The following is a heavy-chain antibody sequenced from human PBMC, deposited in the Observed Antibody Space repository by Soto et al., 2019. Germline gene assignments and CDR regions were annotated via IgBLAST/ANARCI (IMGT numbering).Heavy chain of an antibody. V-gene: IGHV3-74*01. J-gene: IGHJ4*02. CDR2: IDGDGSRT. D-gene: IGHD1-1*01. Sequence: EVQLVESGGGLVQPGGSLRLSCAASGFTFSGYWMHWVRHAPGKGLVWVSRIDGDGSRTNYADSVKGRFTISRDNAKNTLYLQMNSLRAEDTAVYFCARELASYNDYWGQGTLVTVSS. CDR1: GFTFSGYW. CDR3: ARELASYNDY.